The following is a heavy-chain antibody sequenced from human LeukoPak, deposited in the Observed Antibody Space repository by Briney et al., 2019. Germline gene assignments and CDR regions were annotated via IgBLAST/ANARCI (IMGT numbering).Heavy chain of an antibody. CDR3: TRRGSGNGGTYAGMDV. V-gene: IGHV4-39*01. D-gene: IGHD1-26*01. J-gene: IGHJ6*02. CDR1: GGSISSDVHY. CDR2: LLYNGNT. Sequence: SSETLSLTCTAAGGSISSDVHYWDWIRQAPGKGPEWIGSLLYNGNTWYNPSLESRVTISVDTSENQFSLRLTSVNAADTALYFCTRRGSGNGGTYAGMDVWGPGTSVTVSS.